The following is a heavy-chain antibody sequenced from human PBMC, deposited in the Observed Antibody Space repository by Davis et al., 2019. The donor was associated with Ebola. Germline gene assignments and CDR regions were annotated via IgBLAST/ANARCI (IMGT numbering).Heavy chain of an antibody. CDR2: ISAYNGNT. J-gene: IGHJ6*02. CDR1: GYTFTSYY. CDR3: ARLHGPYYYYGMDV. Sequence: AASVKVSCKASGYTFTSYYMHWVRQAPGQGLEWMGWISAYNGNTDYAQKLQGRVTMTTDTSTSTAYMELRSLRSDDTAVYYCARLHGPYYYYGMDVWGQGTTVTVSS. V-gene: IGHV1-18*04.